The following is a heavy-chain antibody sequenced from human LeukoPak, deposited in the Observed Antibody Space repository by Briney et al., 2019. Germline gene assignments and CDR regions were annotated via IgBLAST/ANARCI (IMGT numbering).Heavy chain of an antibody. J-gene: IGHJ4*02. CDR3: AKDMAPRRAAGTADY. V-gene: IGHV3-9*01. CDR2: ISWNSGSI. Sequence: PGGSLRLSCAASGFTFDDYAMHWVRQAPGKGLEWVSGISWNSGSIGYADSVKGRFTISRDNAKNSLYLQMNSLRAEDTALYYCAKDMAPRRAAGTADYWGQGTLVTVSS. D-gene: IGHD6-13*01. CDR1: GFTFDDYA.